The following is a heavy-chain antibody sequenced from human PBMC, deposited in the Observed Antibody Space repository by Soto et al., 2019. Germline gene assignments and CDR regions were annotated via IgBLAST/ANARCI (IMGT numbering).Heavy chain of an antibody. CDR3: AKESKWHSSGWFNLDY. CDR2: ISYDGSNK. CDR1: GFTFSSYG. Sequence: GSLRLSCAASGFTFSSYGMHWVRQAPGKGLEWVAVISYDGSNKYYADSVKGRFTISRDNSKNTLYLQMNSLRAEDTAVHYCAKESKWHSSGWFNLDYWGQGT. D-gene: IGHD6-19*01. V-gene: IGHV3-30*18. J-gene: IGHJ4*02.